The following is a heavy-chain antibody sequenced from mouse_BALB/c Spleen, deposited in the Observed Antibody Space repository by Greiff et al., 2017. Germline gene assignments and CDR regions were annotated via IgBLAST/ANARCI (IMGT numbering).Heavy chain of an antibody. V-gene: IGHV5-6*01. J-gene: IGHJ1*01. CDR1: GFTFSSYG. Sequence: EVQLQESGGDLVKPGGSLKLSCAASGFTFSSYGMSWVRQTPDKRLEWVATISSGGSYTYYPDSVKGRFTISRDNANNTLFLQMSSLKSEDTAMYYCARHVGTTVVATRYFDVWGAGTTVTVSS. D-gene: IGHD1-1*01. CDR3: ARHVGTTVVATRYFDV. CDR2: ISSGGSYT.